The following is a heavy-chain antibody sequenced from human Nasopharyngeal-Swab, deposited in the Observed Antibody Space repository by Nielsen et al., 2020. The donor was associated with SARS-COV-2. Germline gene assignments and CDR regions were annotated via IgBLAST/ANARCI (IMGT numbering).Heavy chain of an antibody. V-gene: IGHV3-53*01. CDR3: AKDRAAAGPYWYFDL. CDR2: IYSGGST. D-gene: IGHD6-13*01. J-gene: IGHJ2*01. Sequence: VRQAPGKGLEWVSVIYSGGSTYYADSVKGRFTISRDNSKNTLYLQMNSLRAEDTAVYYCAKDRAAAGPYWYFDLWGRGTLVTVSS.